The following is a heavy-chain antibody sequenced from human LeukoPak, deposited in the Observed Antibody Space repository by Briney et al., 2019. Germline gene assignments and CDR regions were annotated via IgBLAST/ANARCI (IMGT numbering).Heavy chain of an antibody. CDR3: AKGRATAVANWYFGL. CDR1: GFTFSSIG. D-gene: IGHD5-18*01. J-gene: IGHJ2*01. Sequence: GGSLRLSCAASGFTFSSIGMHWVRQAPGKGLEWLAFIRYDGSNKYYADSMKGRLTISRDNSKNTLYLEMNSLRPEDTAMYYCAKGRATAVANWYFGLWGRGTLVTVSS. CDR2: IRYDGSNK. V-gene: IGHV3-30*02.